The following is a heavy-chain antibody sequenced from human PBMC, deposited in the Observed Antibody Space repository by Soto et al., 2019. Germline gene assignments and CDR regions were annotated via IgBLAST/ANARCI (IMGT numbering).Heavy chain of an antibody. D-gene: IGHD1-26*01. CDR1: GFTFDDYT. J-gene: IGHJ6*02. V-gene: IGHV3-43*01. CDR2: ISWDGGST. Sequence: GGSLRLSCAASGFTFDDYTMHWVRQAPGKGLEWVSLISWDGGSTYYADSVKGRLTISRDNSKNSLFLQMNSLRTEDTALYYCAKDIERIVGATIGPWDYYYGMDVWGQGTTVTVSS. CDR3: AKDIERIVGATIGPWDYYYGMDV.